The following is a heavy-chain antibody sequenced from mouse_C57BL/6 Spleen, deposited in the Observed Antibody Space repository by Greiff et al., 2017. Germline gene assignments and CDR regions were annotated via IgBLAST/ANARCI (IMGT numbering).Heavy chain of an antibody. CDR1: GFTFSSYT. Sequence: EVKLMESGGGLVKPGGSLKLSCAASGFTFSSYTMSWVRQTPEKRLEWVATISGGGGNTYYPDSVKGRFTISRDNAKTTLYLQMSSLRSEDTALYYCARHGDDGYGFGYWGQGTLVTVSA. V-gene: IGHV5-9*01. J-gene: IGHJ3*01. CDR3: ARHGDDGYGFGY. CDR2: ISGGGGNT. D-gene: IGHD2-3*01.